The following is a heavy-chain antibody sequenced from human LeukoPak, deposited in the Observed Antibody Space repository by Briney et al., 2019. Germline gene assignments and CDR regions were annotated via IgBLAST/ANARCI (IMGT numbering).Heavy chain of an antibody. CDR2: TYYRSKWYN. CDR1: GDSVSSNSAA. D-gene: IGHD6-19*01. V-gene: IGHV6-1*01. J-gene: IGHJ5*02. CDR3: ARGIPSGGSSGWVNWFDT. Sequence: HTLSLTCALSGDSVSSNSAAWHWTRQSRARGLEGLGRTYYRSKWYNDYAVSVKSRITINPDTSKNQFSLQLNSVTPEDTAVYYCARGIPSGGSSGWVNWFDTGGQGTLFPVSS.